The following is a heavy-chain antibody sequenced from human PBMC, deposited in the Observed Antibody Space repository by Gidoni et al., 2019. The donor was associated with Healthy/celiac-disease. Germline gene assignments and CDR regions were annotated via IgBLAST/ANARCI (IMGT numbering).Heavy chain of an antibody. CDR1: GLSFSSYG. CDR3: AKDSSTVTTPNYFDY. CDR2: LSYDGSNK. Sequence: QVQMVESGGGVVQPGRSLRLSCAASGLSFSSYGMHWVRQAPGKGLGWVAVLSYDGSNKYYADSVKGRFTISRDNSKNTLYLQMNSLRAEDTAVYYCAKDSSTVTTPNYFDYWGQGTLVTVSS. D-gene: IGHD4-17*01. J-gene: IGHJ4*02. V-gene: IGHV3-30*18.